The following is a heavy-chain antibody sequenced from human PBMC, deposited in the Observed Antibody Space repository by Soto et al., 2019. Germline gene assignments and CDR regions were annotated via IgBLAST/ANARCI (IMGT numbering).Heavy chain of an antibody. V-gene: IGHV3-30*18. J-gene: IGHJ4*02. D-gene: IGHD5-18*01. CDR1: GFTFSRYG. CDR3: AKVRLRDYSLGYVFDS. CDR2: ISYVGSKT. Sequence: GGSLRLSCAASGFTFSRYGMHWVRQAPGKGLEWVALISYVGSKTYYADSVKGRFTISRDNSKNTLYLQMSSLRVEDTAAYYCAKVRLRDYSLGYVFDSWGQGTLVTVSS.